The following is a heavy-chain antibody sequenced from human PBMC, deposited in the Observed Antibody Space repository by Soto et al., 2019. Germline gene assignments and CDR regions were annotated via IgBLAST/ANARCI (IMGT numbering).Heavy chain of an antibody. J-gene: IGHJ4*02. CDR2: IYFDGSKK. D-gene: IGHD4-17*01. CDR3: ARVGGTVTSDY. CDR1: GFSFSTYG. Sequence: QVQLVESGGGVVQPGRSLRLSCAASGFSFSTYGMHWVRQAPGKGLEWVALIYFDGSKKYYADSVKGRFNISRDNSKNTLYLQMSSLRAEDTAVYYCARVGGTVTSDYWGQGTLVTVSS. V-gene: IGHV3-33*01.